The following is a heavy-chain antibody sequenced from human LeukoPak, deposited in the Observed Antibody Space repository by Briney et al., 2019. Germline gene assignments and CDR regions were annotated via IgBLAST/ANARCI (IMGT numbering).Heavy chain of an antibody. V-gene: IGHV1-18*01. Sequence: GASVTVSCTASGYTFTSYGISWVRQAPGQGLEWMGWISAYSGNTNYAQKLQGRVTMTTDTSTSTAYMELRSLRSDDTAVYYCARYYYDSSGYPEIDYWGQGTLVTVSS. CDR3: ARYYYDSSGYPEIDY. CDR2: ISAYSGNT. CDR1: GYTFTSYG. J-gene: IGHJ4*02. D-gene: IGHD3-22*01.